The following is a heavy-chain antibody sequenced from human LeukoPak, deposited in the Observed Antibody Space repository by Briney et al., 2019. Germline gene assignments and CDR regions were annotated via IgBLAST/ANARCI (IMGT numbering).Heavy chain of an antibody. CDR2: IFYSGST. CDR1: GFTFSNYW. CDR3: AKSNGYGLVDI. J-gene: IGHJ3*02. V-gene: IGHV4-59*12. D-gene: IGHD3-10*01. Sequence: PGGSLRLSCAASGFTFSNYWMHWVRQAPGKGLEWIGNIFYSGSTYYSPSLKSRVTISLDTSRNQFSLKLNSVTAADTAVYYCAKSNGYGLVDIWGQGTMVTVSS.